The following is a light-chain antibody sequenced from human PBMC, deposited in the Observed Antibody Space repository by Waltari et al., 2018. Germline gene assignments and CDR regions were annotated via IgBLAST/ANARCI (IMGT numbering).Light chain of an antibody. V-gene: IGKV1-12*01. Sequence: DIQMTQSPSSVSASIGDRVTFPCRASQGISSFLAWYQQKPGKAPRLLFYAASTLQRGVPPRFGGSGSGTDFTLTINNLQPEDFATYFCQQSDSFPYTFGGGTKVDIK. J-gene: IGKJ4*01. CDR1: QGISSF. CDR3: QQSDSFPYT. CDR2: AAS.